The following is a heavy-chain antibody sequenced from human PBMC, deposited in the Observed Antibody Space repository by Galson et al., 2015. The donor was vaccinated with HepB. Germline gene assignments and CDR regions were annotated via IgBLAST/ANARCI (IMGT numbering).Heavy chain of an antibody. Sequence: SLRLSCAASGFTFSSYAMHWVRQAPGKGLEWVAVISYDGSNKYYADSVKGRFTISRDNSKNTLYLQMNSLRAEDTAVYYCARDWWFGELHDAFDIWGQGTMVTVSS. CDR2: ISYDGSNK. CDR1: GFTFSSYA. J-gene: IGHJ3*02. D-gene: IGHD3-10*01. V-gene: IGHV3-30-3*01. CDR3: ARDWWFGELHDAFDI.